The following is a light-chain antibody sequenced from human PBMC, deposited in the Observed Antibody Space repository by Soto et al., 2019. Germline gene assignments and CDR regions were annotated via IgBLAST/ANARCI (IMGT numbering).Light chain of an antibody. CDR2: KAS. Sequence: DIQMTQSPSTLSASVGDRVTITCRASQSISPWLAWYQQKPGKAPKILIYKASILESGVPSRFSGSESGTEFTLTISSLQPDDVATYYCQQYKSYSRTFGQGTKLEIK. CDR1: QSISPW. J-gene: IGKJ2*01. V-gene: IGKV1-5*03. CDR3: QQYKSYSRT.